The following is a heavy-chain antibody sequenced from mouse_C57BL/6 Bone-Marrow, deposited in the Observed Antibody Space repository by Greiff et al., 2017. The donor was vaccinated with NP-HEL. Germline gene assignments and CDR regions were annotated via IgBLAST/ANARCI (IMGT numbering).Heavy chain of an antibody. D-gene: IGHD1-1*01. V-gene: IGHV5-12*01. CDR3: ASRGSSSYDYYAMDY. CDR2: ISNGGGST. Sequence: EVKVVESGGGLVQPGGSPKLSCAASGFTFSDYYMYWVRQTPEKRLEWVAYISNGGGSTYYPDTVKGRFTISRDNAKNTLYLQMSRLKSEDTAMYYCASRGSSSYDYYAMDYWGQGTSVTVSS. CDR1: GFTFSDYY. J-gene: IGHJ4*01.